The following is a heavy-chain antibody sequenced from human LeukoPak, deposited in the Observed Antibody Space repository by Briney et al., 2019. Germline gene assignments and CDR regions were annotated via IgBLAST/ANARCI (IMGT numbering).Heavy chain of an antibody. CDR1: GDSISSYY. CDR2: IYTSGGT. V-gene: IGHV4-4*09. D-gene: IGHD6-6*01. CDR3: ARLTRLSTSPDRYYLDY. J-gene: IGHJ4*02. Sequence: SETLSLTCTVSGDSISSYYWSWIRQPPGKGLEWIGYIYTSGGTNYIPSLKGRVTIPIDTSKNQFSLKLSSVTAADSAVYYCARLTRLSTSPDRYYLDYWGQGTLVTVSS.